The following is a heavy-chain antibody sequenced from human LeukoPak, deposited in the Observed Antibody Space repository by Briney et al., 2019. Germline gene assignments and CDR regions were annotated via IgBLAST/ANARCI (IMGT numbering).Heavy chain of an antibody. CDR2: IRSKAYGGTT. CDR1: GFTFGDYA. Sequence: PGGSLRLSCTASGFTFGDYAMSWVRQAPGKGLEWVGFIRSKAYGGTTEYAASVKGRFTISRDDSKSIAYLQINSLKTEDTAVYYCTRDNWNDGVYAFDIWGQGTMVTVSS. V-gene: IGHV3-49*04. D-gene: IGHD1-20*01. CDR3: TRDNWNDGVYAFDI. J-gene: IGHJ3*02.